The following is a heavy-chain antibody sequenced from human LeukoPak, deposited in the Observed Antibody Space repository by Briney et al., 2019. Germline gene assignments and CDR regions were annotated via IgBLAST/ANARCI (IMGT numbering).Heavy chain of an antibody. V-gene: IGHV3-11*01. J-gene: IGHJ4*02. Sequence: PGGSLRLSCAASGFTFSDYYMSWIRQAPGKGLEWVSYISSSGSTIYYADSVKGRFTISRDNAKNSLYLQMNSLRAEDTAVYYCASPRYSGSYNQAVDYWGQGTLVTVSS. CDR2: ISSSGSTI. CDR1: GFTFSDYY. CDR3: ASPRYSGSYNQAVDY. D-gene: IGHD1-26*01.